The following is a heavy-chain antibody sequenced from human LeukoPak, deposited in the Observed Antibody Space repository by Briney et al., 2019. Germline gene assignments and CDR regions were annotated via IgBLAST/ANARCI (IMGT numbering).Heavy chain of an antibody. CDR1: GFTFSGSA. J-gene: IGHJ4*02. Sequence: GGSLRLSCAASGFTFSGSAMHWVRQASGKGLEWVGRIRSKANSYATAYAASVKGRFTISRDDSKNTAYLQMNSLKTEDTAVYYCTRRLQTPSGGWYYYWGQGTLVTVSS. D-gene: IGHD6-19*01. CDR2: IRSKANSYAT. CDR3: TRRLQTPSGGWYYY. V-gene: IGHV3-73*01.